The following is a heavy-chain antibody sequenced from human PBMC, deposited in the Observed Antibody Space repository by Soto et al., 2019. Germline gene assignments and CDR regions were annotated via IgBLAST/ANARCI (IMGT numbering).Heavy chain of an antibody. V-gene: IGHV1-69*13. CDR1: GGTFSSYA. CDR3: ARVSEWLVDY. D-gene: IGHD6-19*01. Sequence: ASVKVSCKASGGTFSSYAISWVRQAPGQGLEWMGGIIPIFGTANYAQKYQGRVTITADESASTAYMELSSLRSEDTAVYYCARVSEWLVDYWGQGTLVTVSS. J-gene: IGHJ4*02. CDR2: IIPIFGTA.